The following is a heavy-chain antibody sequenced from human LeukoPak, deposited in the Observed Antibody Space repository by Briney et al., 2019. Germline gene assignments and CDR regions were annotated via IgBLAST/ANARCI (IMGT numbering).Heavy chain of an antibody. CDR2: INRDGSVK. V-gene: IGHV3-7*01. J-gene: IGHJ4*02. Sequence: GGSLRLYCAASGFNFTAFWMSWVRQTPEKGLEFVANINRDGSVKNYVDSVKGRFTISRDNAKKSLFLELNSLRADDTAVFYCARDPGSSAFDLWGQGSLVTVST. CDR3: ARDPGSSAFDL. D-gene: IGHD1-14*01. CDR1: GFNFTAFW.